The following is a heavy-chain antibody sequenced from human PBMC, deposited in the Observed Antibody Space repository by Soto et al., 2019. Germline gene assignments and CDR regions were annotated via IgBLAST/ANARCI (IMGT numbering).Heavy chain of an antibody. CDR3: TTDPRLAATHYYYGMDV. J-gene: IGHJ6*02. V-gene: IGHV3-15*07. CDR2: IKSKTDGGTT. D-gene: IGHD2-15*01. Sequence: PGGSLRLSCAASGVTFSNAWMNWVRQAPGKGLEWVGRIKSKTDGGTTDYAAPVKGRFTISRDDSKNTLYLQMNSLKTEDTAVYYCTTDPRLAATHYYYGMDVWGQGTTVTVSS. CDR1: GVTFSNAW.